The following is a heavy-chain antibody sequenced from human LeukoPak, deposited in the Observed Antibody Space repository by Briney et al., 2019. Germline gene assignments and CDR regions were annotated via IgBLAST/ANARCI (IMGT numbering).Heavy chain of an antibody. CDR3: AKDSSGSSWYWDY. Sequence: AGSLRLSCAASGFSFSSYGMHWVRQAPGKGLEWVTFIRYDGSNKYYADSVKGRFTISRDNSKNTLYLQMNSLRTEDTAVYYCAKDSSGSSWYWDYWGQGTLVTVSS. CDR1: GFSFSSYG. D-gene: IGHD6-13*01. CDR2: IRYDGSNK. V-gene: IGHV3-30*02. J-gene: IGHJ4*02.